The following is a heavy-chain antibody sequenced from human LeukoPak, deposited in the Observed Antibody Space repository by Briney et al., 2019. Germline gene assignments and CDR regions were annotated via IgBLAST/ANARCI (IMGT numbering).Heavy chain of an antibody. CDR1: GGSFSGYY. D-gene: IGHD3-22*01. Sequence: KPSETLPLTCAVYGGSFSGYYWSWIRQPPGKGLEWIGEINHSGSTNYNPSLKSRVTISVDTSKNQFSLKLSSVTAADTAVYYCARGLAGHYYVRSGGRAFDIWGQGTMVTVSS. J-gene: IGHJ3*02. CDR3: ARGLAGHYYVRSGGRAFDI. V-gene: IGHV4-34*01. CDR2: INHSGST.